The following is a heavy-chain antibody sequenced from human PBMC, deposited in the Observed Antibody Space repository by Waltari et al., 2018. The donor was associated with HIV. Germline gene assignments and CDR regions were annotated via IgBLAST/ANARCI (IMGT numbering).Heavy chain of an antibody. V-gene: IGHV1-2*02. J-gene: IGHJ5*02. CDR2: INPNGGGT. D-gene: IGHD1-26*01. Sequence: QVQLVQSGAEVKKPGASVKVSCKASGYTFTGYYMHWMRTATGQGLGWYGWINPNGGGTKYAQKFQGRVSMTRDTSISTAYMELSRLRSDDTAVYYCARDRIVGATTSWFDPWGQGTLVTVSS. CDR1: GYTFTGYY. CDR3: ARDRIVGATTSWFDP.